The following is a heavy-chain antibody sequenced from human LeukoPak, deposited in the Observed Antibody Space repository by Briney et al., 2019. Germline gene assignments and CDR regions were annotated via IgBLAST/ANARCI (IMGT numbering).Heavy chain of an antibody. CDR1: GFTFSSYA. D-gene: IGHD6-13*01. Sequence: GGSLRLSCAAPGFTFSSYAMSWVRQAPGKGLEWVSAISGSGGSTYYADSVKGRFTISRDNSKNTLYLQMNSLKAEDTAVYYCAKRFSYSWYVDYWGQGTLVTVSS. CDR2: ISGSGGST. CDR3: AKRFSYSWYVDY. J-gene: IGHJ4*02. V-gene: IGHV3-23*01.